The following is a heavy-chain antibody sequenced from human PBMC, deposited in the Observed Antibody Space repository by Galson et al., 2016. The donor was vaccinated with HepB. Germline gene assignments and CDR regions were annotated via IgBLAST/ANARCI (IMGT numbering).Heavy chain of an antibody. CDR3: ARDEDKGWFGDFYPVVDY. V-gene: IGHV4-39*07. CDR2: VYYTGST. D-gene: IGHD3-10*01. J-gene: IGHJ4*02. CDR1: GASIRSSSSYY. Sequence: SETLSLTCTVSGASIRSSSSYYWGWIRQPPGKGLEWIGSVYYTGSTYLNPSLKSRVTMSVDTSKNQFSLKLTSVNAAGTAVYYCARDEDKGWFGDFYPVVDYWGQGTLVTVSS.